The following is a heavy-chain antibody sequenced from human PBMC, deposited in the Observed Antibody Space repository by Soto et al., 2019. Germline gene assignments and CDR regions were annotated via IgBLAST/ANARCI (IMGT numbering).Heavy chain of an antibody. Sequence: GGSLRLSCAASGFTFSSYAMSWVRQAPGKGLEWVSAISGSGGSTYYAESVKGRFTNSRDNYKNTLYLQINSLRAEDTDVYYFALDLRGYIAVAGLVFDYWGQGTLVTVSS. CDR1: GFTFSSYA. CDR3: ALDLRGYIAVAGLVFDY. CDR2: ISGSGGST. J-gene: IGHJ4*02. V-gene: IGHV3-23*01. D-gene: IGHD6-19*01.